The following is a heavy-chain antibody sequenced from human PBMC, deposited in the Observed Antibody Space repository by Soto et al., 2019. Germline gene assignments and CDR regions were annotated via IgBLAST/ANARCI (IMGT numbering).Heavy chain of an antibody. CDR2: IIPIFGTA. V-gene: IGHV1-69*13. CDR3: ARTGAFNYYDSSELDY. Sequence: SVKVSCKASGGTFSSYAISWVRQAPGQGLEWMGGIIPIFGTANYAQKFQGRVTITADESTSTAYMELSSLRSEDTAVYYCARTGAFNYYDSSELDYWGQGTMVTVSS. CDR1: GGTFSSYA. J-gene: IGHJ4*02. D-gene: IGHD3-22*01.